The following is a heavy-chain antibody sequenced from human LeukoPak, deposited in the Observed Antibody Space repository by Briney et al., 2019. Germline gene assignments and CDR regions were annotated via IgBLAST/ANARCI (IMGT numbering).Heavy chain of an antibody. Sequence: GESPKTSCKGSGYTFTTYWVGWGRQMPGKGLEGGGIFYPGDCETRYSPSFQGQVTISTDKSISTAYLQWSSLQAPDTAMYYCVRSPRDGYHDAFDGWGQGTMVTVSS. CDR1: GYTFTTYW. D-gene: IGHD5-24*01. CDR3: VRSPRDGYHDAFDG. J-gene: IGHJ3*01. V-gene: IGHV5-51*01. CDR2: FYPGDCET.